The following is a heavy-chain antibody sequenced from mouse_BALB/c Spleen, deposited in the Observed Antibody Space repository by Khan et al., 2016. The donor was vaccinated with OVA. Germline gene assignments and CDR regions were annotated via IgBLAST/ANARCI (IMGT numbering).Heavy chain of an antibody. CDR1: GYTFTNYG. V-gene: IGHV9-1*02. CDR3: ARISACWYSDV. Sequence: QIQLVQSGPELKKPGETVKISCKASGYTFTNYGMNWVKQAPGKGLKWMGWINTYTGEPTYADDFKGRFVFSLETSASTDYLQISNLKNEDMTTYFCARISACWYSDVWGAGTTVTVSS. D-gene: IGHD6-2*01. CDR2: INTYTGEP. J-gene: IGHJ1*01.